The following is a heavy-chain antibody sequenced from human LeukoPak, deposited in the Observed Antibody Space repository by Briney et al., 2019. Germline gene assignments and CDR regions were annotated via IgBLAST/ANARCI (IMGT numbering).Heavy chain of an antibody. Sequence: PGGSLRLSCAASGFIFSAYEMNWVRQAPGKGLVWVSRINSDGSTTSYADSVMGRFTISRDNAKNTLYLQMNSLRAEDTAVYYCARVIYSGWEGELSDWGQGTLVTVSS. D-gene: IGHD6-19*01. CDR3: ARVIYSGWEGELSD. J-gene: IGHJ4*02. V-gene: IGHV3-74*01. CDR2: INSDGSTT. CDR1: GFIFSAYE.